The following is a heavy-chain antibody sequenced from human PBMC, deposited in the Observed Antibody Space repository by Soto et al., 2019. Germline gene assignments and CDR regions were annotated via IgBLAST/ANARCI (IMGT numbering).Heavy chain of an antibody. D-gene: IGHD3-3*01. Sequence: ASVKVSCKASGYTFTSYDINWVRQATGQGLEWMGWMNPNSGNTGYAQKFQGRVTMTRNTSISTAYMELSSLRSEDTAVCYCARASGGDFWSGYSANWFDPWGQGTLVTVSS. V-gene: IGHV1-8*01. J-gene: IGHJ5*02. CDR3: ARASGGDFWSGYSANWFDP. CDR2: MNPNSGNT. CDR1: GYTFTSYD.